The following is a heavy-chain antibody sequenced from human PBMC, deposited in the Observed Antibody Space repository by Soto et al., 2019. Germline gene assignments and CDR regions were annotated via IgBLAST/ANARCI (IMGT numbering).Heavy chain of an antibody. V-gene: IGHV4-39*01. Sequence: QLQLQESGPGLVKPSETLSLTCTVSGGSISSSSYYWGWIRQPTGKGLEWIGSIYYSGNTYYNPSLKTRVTISVDTSKNQFSLKLTSVTAADTAVYYCARLIKKGSGWKGPDSWGQGTLVTVSS. D-gene: IGHD3-3*01. CDR1: GGSISSSSYY. CDR2: IYYSGNT. J-gene: IGHJ4*02. CDR3: ARLIKKGSGWKGPDS.